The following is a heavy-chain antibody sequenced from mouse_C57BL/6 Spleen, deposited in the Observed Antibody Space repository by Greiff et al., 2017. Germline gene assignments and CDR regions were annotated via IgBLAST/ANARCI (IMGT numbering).Heavy chain of an antibody. D-gene: IGHD2-5*01. CDR1: GFNIKDDY. V-gene: IGHV14-4*01. CDR3: TTAYSNYLYYFDY. J-gene: IGHJ2*01. CDR2: IDPENGDT. Sequence: VQLKQSGAELVRPGASVKLSCTASGFNIKDDYMHWVKQRPEQGLEWIGWIDPENGDTEYASKFQGKATITADTSSNTAYLQLSSLTSEDTAVYYCTTAYSNYLYYFDYWGQGTTLTVSS.